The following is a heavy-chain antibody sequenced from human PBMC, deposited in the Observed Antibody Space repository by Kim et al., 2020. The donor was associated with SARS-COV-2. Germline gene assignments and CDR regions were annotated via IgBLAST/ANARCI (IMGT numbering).Heavy chain of an antibody. V-gene: IGHV4-39*01. J-gene: IGHJ6*02. CDR2: IYYSGST. Sequence: SETLSLTCTVSGGSISSNDYFWGWIRQPPGKGLEWIGTIYYSGSTYYNSSLKSRVTVSVDTSKNQFSLKLSSMTAADTAVYYCARHVRHYGMDVWGQGTTVTVS. CDR1: GGSISSNDYF. CDR3: ARHVRHYGMDV.